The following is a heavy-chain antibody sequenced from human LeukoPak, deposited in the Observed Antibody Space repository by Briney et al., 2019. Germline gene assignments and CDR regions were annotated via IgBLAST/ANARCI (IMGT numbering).Heavy chain of an antibody. CDR1: GFTFSSYN. Sequence: GSLRLSCAVSGFTFSSYNMNWVRQAPGKGLEWVSSISSSSSYIYYADSVKGRFTISRDNAKNSLYLQMNSLRAEDTAVYYCASGLSGYSGYDFDYWGQGTLVTVSS. D-gene: IGHD5-12*01. V-gene: IGHV3-21*01. J-gene: IGHJ4*02. CDR2: ISSSSSYI. CDR3: ASGLSGYSGYDFDY.